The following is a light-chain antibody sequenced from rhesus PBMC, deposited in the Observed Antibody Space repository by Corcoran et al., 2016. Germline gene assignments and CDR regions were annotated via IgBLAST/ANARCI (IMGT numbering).Light chain of an antibody. J-gene: IGKJ1*01. Sequence: DIQMTQSPSSLSASVGDRVTVTCRASQGINKELSWYQQKPGKAPTRLIYDASSLQTGVSSRFSGRGSGTAYTLTISRLQPRDVATYYCLQDYTTPWTFGQGTKVEIK. CDR2: DAS. V-gene: IGKV1-94*01. CDR3: LQDYTTPWT. CDR1: QGINKE.